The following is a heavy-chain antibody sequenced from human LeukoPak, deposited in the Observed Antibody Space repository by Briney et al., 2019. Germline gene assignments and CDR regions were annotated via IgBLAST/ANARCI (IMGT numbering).Heavy chain of an antibody. CDR3: ARQGSGLDY. CDR1: GYYFTSYY. CDR2: INPNSGDT. D-gene: IGHD3-10*01. V-gene: IGHV1-2*02. Sequence: ASVKVSCKASGYYFTSYYLHWVRQAPGQGLEWMGWINPNSGDTHYAQKFRGRVTMTSDTSISTAYMELSRLKSDDTAIYYCARQGSGLDYWGQGTLVTVSS. J-gene: IGHJ4*02.